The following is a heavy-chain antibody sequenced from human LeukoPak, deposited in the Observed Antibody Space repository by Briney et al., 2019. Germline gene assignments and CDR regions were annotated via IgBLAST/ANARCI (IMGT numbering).Heavy chain of an antibody. J-gene: IGHJ4*02. D-gene: IGHD4-23*01. CDR3: TRTVNSASDF. Sequence: GGSLRLSCAASGFTFSSYWMSWVRQAPGKGLEWVANINQNGGVKYYVDSVKGRFTISRDNAKTSLFLQMNSLRIDDTAMYYCTRTVNSASDFWGQGTLVTVSS. V-gene: IGHV3-7*03. CDR2: INQNGGVK. CDR1: GFTFSSYW.